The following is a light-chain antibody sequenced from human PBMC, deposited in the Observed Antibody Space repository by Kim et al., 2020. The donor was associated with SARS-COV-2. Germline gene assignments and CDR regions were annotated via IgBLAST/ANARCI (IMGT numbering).Light chain of an antibody. CDR3: QQYNYWPPWT. J-gene: IGKJ1*01. V-gene: IGKV3-15*01. CDR1: QNIRAD. CDR2: DAS. Sequence: EIVMTQSPATLSMSPGERATLSCRASQNIRADLAWYQQKSGQAPRLLIYDASSRATGVPARFTGSGSGTEFTLTINGLKSEDFAIYYCQQYNYWPPWTFGQGTKVDIK.